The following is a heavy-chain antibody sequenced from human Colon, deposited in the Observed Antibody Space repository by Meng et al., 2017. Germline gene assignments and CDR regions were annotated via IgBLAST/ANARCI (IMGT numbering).Heavy chain of an antibody. Sequence: QLHEFGPGGGKPSQTLPLTGAVSGASINSTGFSWNGVRQPPGKGLEWIGYIYESGIAYYNPSLKSRVTISLDRSKNQFSLNMTSVTAADTAVYFCARVGYCVNGVCYQTLGHWSQGTLVTVSS. CDR3: ARVGYCVNGVCYQTLGH. D-gene: IGHD2-8*01. CDR2: IYESGIA. CDR1: GASINSTGFS. V-gene: IGHV4-30-2*01. J-gene: IGHJ4*02.